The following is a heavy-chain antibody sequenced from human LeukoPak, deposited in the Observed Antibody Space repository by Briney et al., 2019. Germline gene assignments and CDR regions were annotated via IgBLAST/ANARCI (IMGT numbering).Heavy chain of an antibody. CDR2: ISGSGGST. V-gene: IGHV3-23*01. CDR1: GFTFSSYA. D-gene: IGHD1-7*01. J-gene: IGHJ5*02. CDR3: AKDRGAYNWNYRGEPDNWFDP. Sequence: GGSLRLSCAASGFTFSSYAMSWVRQAPGKGLEWVSSISGSGGSTYYADSVKGRFTISRDNSKHTLYLQMNSLRAEDTAVYYCAKDRGAYNWNYRGEPDNWFDPWGQGTPVTVSS.